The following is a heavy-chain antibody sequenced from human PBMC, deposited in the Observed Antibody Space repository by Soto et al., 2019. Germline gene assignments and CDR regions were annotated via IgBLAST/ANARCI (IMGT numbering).Heavy chain of an antibody. D-gene: IGHD6-19*01. CDR2: ISYDGSNN. CDR3: ARDRVAVAGGGNLFDY. Sequence: PGGSLRLSCAASGFTFSSYAMHWVRQAPGKGLEWVAVISYDGSNNYYADSVKGRFTISRDNSKNTLYLQMNSLRAEDTAVYYCARDRVAVAGGGNLFDYWGQGTLVTVSS. V-gene: IGHV3-30-3*01. J-gene: IGHJ4*02. CDR1: GFTFSSYA.